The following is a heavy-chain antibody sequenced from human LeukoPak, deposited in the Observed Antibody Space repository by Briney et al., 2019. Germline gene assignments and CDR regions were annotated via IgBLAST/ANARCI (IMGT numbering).Heavy chain of an antibody. CDR3: AKALLLWFGELFFDY. CDR1: GFTFSSYA. V-gene: IGHV3-23*01. Sequence: GGSLRLSCAASGFTFSSYAMSWVRQAPGKGLEWVSAISGSGGSTYYADSVKGRFTISRDNSKNTLYLQMNSLRDEDTAVYYCAKALLLWFGELFFDYWGQGTLVTVSS. J-gene: IGHJ4*02. D-gene: IGHD3-10*01. CDR2: ISGSGGST.